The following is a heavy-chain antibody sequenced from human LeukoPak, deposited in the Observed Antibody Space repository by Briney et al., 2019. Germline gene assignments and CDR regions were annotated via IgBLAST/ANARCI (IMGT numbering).Heavy chain of an antibody. D-gene: IGHD2-2*01. J-gene: IGHJ4*02. Sequence: GGSLRLSCAASGFTFSNYGMSWVRQAPGKGLEWVSAISGSGGSTYYADSVKGRFTISRDNSKNTLYLQMNSLRAEDTAVYYCAKEIVVVPAAMSHWGQGTLVTVSS. CDR3: AKEIVVVPAAMSH. CDR1: GFTFSNYG. V-gene: IGHV3-23*01. CDR2: ISGSGGST.